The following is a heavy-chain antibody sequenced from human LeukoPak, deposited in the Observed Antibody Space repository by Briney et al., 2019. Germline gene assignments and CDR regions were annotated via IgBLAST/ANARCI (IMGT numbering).Heavy chain of an antibody. CDR1: GGSISSYY. J-gene: IGHJ1*01. V-gene: IGHV4-59*01. CDR2: IYYSGST. Sequence: SETLSLTCTVSGGSISSYYWSWIRQPPGKGLEWIGYIYYSGSTNYNPSLKSLVTISVDTSKNQFSLKLSSVTAADTAVYYCARAYCSSTSCYMGWFQHWGQGTLVTVSS. D-gene: IGHD2-2*01. CDR3: ARAYCSSTSCYMGWFQH.